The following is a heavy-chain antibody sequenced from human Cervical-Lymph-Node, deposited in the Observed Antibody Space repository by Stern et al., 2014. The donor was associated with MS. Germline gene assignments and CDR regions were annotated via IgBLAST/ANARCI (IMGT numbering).Heavy chain of an antibody. D-gene: IGHD1-26*01. V-gene: IGHV5-51*03. CDR3: ARGAPPEN. CDR1: GYSFTNYW. Sequence: EVQLVQSGAEVKKPGESLKISCKTAGYSFTNYWIGWVRQMPGKSLEWMGIIYPSDSDTRYSPSFQGQVIISADKSIGTAYLQWRSLKASDSGIYYCARGAPPENWGQGTLVTVS. CDR2: IYPSDSDT. J-gene: IGHJ4*02.